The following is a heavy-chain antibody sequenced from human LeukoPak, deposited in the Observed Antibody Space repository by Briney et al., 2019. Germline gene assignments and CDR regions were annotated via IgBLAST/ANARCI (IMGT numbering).Heavy chain of an antibody. V-gene: IGHV4-61*05. D-gene: IGHD7-27*01. CDR3: ARVDRHLGIRHFFDY. J-gene: IGHJ4*02. CDR1: GGSISSSSYY. Sequence: SETLSLTCTVSGGSISSSSYYWGWIRQPPRKGLEWIGYIYYSGTTIYNPSLKSRLTISLDTSKNQFSLNLSSATAADTAVYYCARVDRHLGIRHFFDYWGQGTLVTVSS. CDR2: IYYSGTT.